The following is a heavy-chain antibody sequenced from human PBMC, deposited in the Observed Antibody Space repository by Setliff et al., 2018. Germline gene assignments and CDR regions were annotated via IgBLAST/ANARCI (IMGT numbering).Heavy chain of an antibody. J-gene: IGHJ4*02. CDR2: ISAYNGHT. CDR3: ARGGMAAAGRKGVFEY. CDR1: GYTFTDYG. V-gene: IGHV1-18*01. D-gene: IGHD6-13*01. Sequence: ASVKVSCKASGYTFTDYGISWVRQAPGQGLEWMGWISAYNGHTYSAQKFQARVTLTTDTSTNMAYMELSMLRSEDTAVYYCARGGMAAAGRKGVFEYWGQGSLVTVSS.